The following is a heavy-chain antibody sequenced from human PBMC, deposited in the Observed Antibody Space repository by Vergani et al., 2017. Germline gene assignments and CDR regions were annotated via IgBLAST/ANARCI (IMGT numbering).Heavy chain of an antibody. D-gene: IGHD5-12*01. CDR1: VDSVSINSAA. V-gene: IGHV6-1*01. CDR2: TYSRSKWSN. J-gene: IGHJ4*02. CDR3: ARGSHEVATITPFDY. Sequence: QVQLQQSGPGLVTPSQTLSLTCAISVDSVSINSAAWNWIRQSPSRGLEWLGRTYSRSKWSNDYAVSVKSRITLNPDPSNSQCSLQLNSVTPEDTAVYXCARGSHEVATITPFDYWGQGTLVTVSS.